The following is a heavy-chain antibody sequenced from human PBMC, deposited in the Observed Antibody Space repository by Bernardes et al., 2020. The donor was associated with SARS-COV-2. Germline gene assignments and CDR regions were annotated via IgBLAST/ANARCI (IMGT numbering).Heavy chain of an antibody. CDR1: GGSFSGDY. Sequence: SKPLYLTCAVYGGSFSGDYWSWIRRPPGKGLEWIGEINHSGSTNYNPSLKSRVTISVDTSKNQFSLKLSSVTAADTAVYYCARFQIVVVPAAMFYYYYGMDVWGQGTTVTVSS. D-gene: IGHD2-2*01. V-gene: IGHV4-34*01. J-gene: IGHJ6*02. CDR2: INHSGST. CDR3: ARFQIVVVPAAMFYYYYGMDV.